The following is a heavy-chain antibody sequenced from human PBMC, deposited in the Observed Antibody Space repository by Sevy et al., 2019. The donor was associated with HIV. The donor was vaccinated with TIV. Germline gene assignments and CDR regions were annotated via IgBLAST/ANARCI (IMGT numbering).Heavy chain of an antibody. V-gene: IGHV3-30*04. CDR1: GFTFSSYA. Sequence: GGSLRLSCAASGFTFSSYAMHWVRQAPGKGLEWVAVIAYDGSNKYYADSVKGRFTISRDNSKNTRYLQMNSLRAEDTAVYYCARDLGCGGDGYFDAFEIWGQGTMVTVSS. CDR3: ARDLGCGGDGYFDAFEI. D-gene: IGHD2-21*02. J-gene: IGHJ3*02. CDR2: IAYDGSNK.